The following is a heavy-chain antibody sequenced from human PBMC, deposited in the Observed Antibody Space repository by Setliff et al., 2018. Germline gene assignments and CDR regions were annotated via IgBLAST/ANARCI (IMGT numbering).Heavy chain of an antibody. Sequence: SSETLSLTCTVSGGSISSGNFYWGWVRQPAGKGLEWIGHLYSSGITNYKPSLESRVTMSVDTSKNHFSLRLTSMTAADTAVYYCAKGGTYRYFDFWGQGALVTVSS. CDR2: LYSSGIT. CDR3: AKGGTYRYFDF. D-gene: IGHD1-26*01. CDR1: GGSISSGNFY. J-gene: IGHJ4*02. V-gene: IGHV4-61*09.